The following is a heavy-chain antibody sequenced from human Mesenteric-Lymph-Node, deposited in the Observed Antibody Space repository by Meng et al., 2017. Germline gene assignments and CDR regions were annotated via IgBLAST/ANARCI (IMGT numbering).Heavy chain of an antibody. J-gene: IGHJ5*02. D-gene: IGHD3-9*01. V-gene: IGHV4-31*03. CDR1: GGATSSGDYY. CDR3: ARTNYDNYIWFDP. Sequence: QVRLKESCPGQGRPSQTQSLTGTVSGGATSSGDYYWRWIRQTPGKGLEWIWYIYYSERPDDNPSLKSRVTISMDTSKNQFSLKLTSVTAADTAVYFWARTNYDNYIWFDPWGQGTLVTVSS. CDR2: IYYSERP.